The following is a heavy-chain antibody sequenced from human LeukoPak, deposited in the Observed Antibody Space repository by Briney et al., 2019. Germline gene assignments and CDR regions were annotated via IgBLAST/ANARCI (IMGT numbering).Heavy chain of an antibody. CDR2: INPSGGGT. CDR3: ARAGGDSSSWYPDY. Sequence: ASVKVSCKASGYTFTGYYMHWVRQAPGQGLEWMGIINPSGGGTNYAQKFQGRVTMTSDTSTSTVYTELSSLRSEDTAVYYCARAGGDSSSWYPDYWGQGTLVTVSS. D-gene: IGHD6-13*01. V-gene: IGHV1-46*01. J-gene: IGHJ4*02. CDR1: GYTFTGYY.